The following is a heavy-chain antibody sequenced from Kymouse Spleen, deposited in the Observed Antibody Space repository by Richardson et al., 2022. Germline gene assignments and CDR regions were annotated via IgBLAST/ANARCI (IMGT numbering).Heavy chain of an antibody. J-gene: IGHJ4*02. V-gene: IGHV3-73*02. CDR1: GFTFSGSA. D-gene: IGHD1-7*01. Sequence: EVQLVESGGGLVQPGGSLKLSCAASGFTFSGSAMHWVRQASGKGLEWVGRIRSKANSYATAYAASVKGRFTISRDDSKNTAYLQMNSLKTEDTAVYYCTRHPDWNYVFDYWGQGTLVTVSS. CDR3: TRHPDWNYVFDY. CDR2: IRSKANSYAT.